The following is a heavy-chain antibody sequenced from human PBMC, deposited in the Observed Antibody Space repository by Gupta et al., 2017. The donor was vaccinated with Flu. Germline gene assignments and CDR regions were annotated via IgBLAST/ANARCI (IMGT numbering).Heavy chain of an antibody. D-gene: IGHD3-3*01. V-gene: IGHV3-23*01. Sequence: EVQLLESGGGLVQPGGSLRLSCAASGFTFSSYAMSWVRQAPGKGLEWVSAISGSGGSTYYADSVKGRFTISRDNSKNTLYLQMNSLRAEDTAVYYCAKPQGDFWSGYAPPYYYYGMDVWGQGTTVTVSS. CDR2: ISGSGGST. J-gene: IGHJ6*02. CDR3: AKPQGDFWSGYAPPYYYYGMDV. CDR1: GFTFSSYA.